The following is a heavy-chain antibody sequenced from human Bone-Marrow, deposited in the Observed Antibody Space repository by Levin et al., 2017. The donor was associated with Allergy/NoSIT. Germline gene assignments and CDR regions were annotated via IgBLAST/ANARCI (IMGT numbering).Heavy chain of an antibody. D-gene: IGHD2/OR15-2a*01. Sequence: GSLRLSCTVSGGSISSTNYYWGWIRQPPGTGLEWIGSIYYSGSTFYNPSLKSRVTMSVDTSKHHFSLELRSVTAADTAVYYCARYGPFSREYFDAFHIWGQGTMVTVYS. V-gene: IGHV4-39*02. J-gene: IGHJ3*02. CDR3: ARYGPFSREYFDAFHI. CDR2: IYYSGST. CDR1: GGSISSTNYY.